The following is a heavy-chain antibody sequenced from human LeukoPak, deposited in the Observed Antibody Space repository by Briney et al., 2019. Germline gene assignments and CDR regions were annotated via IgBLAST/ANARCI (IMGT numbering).Heavy chain of an antibody. CDR3: ARVSTMIVIDY. J-gene: IGHJ4*02. CDR2: ISPNSGAT. V-gene: IGHV1-2*06. D-gene: IGHD3-22*01. Sequence: MGRISPNSGATNYAQRFQGRVTMTRDTSISTAYMELSRLRSDDTAVYHCARVSTMIVIDYWGQGTLVTVSS.